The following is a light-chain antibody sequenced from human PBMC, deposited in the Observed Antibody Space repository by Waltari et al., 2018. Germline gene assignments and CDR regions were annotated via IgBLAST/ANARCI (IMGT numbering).Light chain of an antibody. CDR1: SSGVGHNSF. Sequence: QSALTQPASVSGSPGQSITISCTGTSSGVGHNSFFSWYQHHPGKAPKLIIYEGSKRPSGISNRFSGFRAGNMASLTISGLQAEDEADYYCCSYATYSPVLLGGGTKLTVL. CDR3: CSYATYSPVL. V-gene: IGLV2-23*01. J-gene: IGLJ2*01. CDR2: EGS.